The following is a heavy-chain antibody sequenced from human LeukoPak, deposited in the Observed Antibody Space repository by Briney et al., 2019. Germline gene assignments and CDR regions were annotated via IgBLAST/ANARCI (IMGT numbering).Heavy chain of an antibody. CDR2: ISYSGRT. J-gene: IGHJ4*02. D-gene: IGHD5-18*01. V-gene: IGHV4-59*08. Sequence: SETLSLTCNVSGESITNYYWSWIRQPPGKGLEWIAYISYSGRTNYNPSLKSRVTMSLDTSKNQFSLNLSSVTAADTAVYYCASHIVTTTAVDYWGQGTLVTVSS. CDR1: GESITNYY. CDR3: ASHIVTTTAVDY.